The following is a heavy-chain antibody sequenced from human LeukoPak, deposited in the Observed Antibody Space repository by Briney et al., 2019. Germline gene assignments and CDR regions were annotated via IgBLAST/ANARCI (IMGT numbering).Heavy chain of an antibody. CDR1: GGSISSYY. D-gene: IGHD3-10*01. Sequence: SETLSLTRTVSGGSISSYYWSWIRQPAGKGLEWMRRIYTSGSTNYNPSLKRRVTMSVDTSKNQFSLKLSSVTAADTAVYYCAREDYYGSGSYYKPKASFDYWGQGTLVTVSS. V-gene: IGHV4-4*07. CDR3: AREDYYGSGSYYKPKASFDY. J-gene: IGHJ4*02. CDR2: IYTSGST.